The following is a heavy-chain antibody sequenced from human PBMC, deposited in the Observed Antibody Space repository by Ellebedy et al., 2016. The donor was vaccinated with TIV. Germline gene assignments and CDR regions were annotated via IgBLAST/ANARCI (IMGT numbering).Heavy chain of an antibody. V-gene: IGHV3-48*04. CDR1: RFTFSGHA. J-gene: IGHJ4*02. Sequence: GESLKISXTASRFTFSGHAMNWVRQAPGKGLEWVSYISGGSEVIFYADSVKGRFTISRDNVINSLYLQMTSLRAEDTAVYYCASGGGGAYQPTERSGGYWGQGTLVTVSS. D-gene: IGHD2-2*01. CDR2: ISGGSEVI. CDR3: ASGGGGAYQPTERSGGY.